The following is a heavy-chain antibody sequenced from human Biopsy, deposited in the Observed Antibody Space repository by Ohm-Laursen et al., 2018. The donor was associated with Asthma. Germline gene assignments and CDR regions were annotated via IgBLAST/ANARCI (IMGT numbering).Heavy chain of an antibody. J-gene: IGHJ3*02. CDR2: ISKDAGTQ. CDR1: GFSFSNFA. D-gene: IGHD1-1*01. CDR3: VRDGTDDAFDI. Sequence: SLRLSCTASGFSFSNFAIHWVRQAPGKGLEWVGVISKDAGTQDYADSVKGRFAMARDNSKNTLDLQMNSLREEDTAVYYCVRDGTDDAFDIWGQGTVVSVSS. V-gene: IGHV3-30*01.